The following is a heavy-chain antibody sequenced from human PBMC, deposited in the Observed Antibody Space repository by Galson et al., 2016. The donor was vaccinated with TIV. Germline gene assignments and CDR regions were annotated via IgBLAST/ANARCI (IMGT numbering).Heavy chain of an antibody. V-gene: IGHV1-46*01. Sequence: QSGAEVKKPGESLRVSCKASGYTFISYYMHWVRQAPGQGLEWVGVIDPSGGGTTYAQKFQGRVTMTRDTSTSTVYMELSSLRSDDTAVFYCAVWSNIYYFALWGQGTLITVSS. CDR1: GYTFISYY. D-gene: IGHD2-21*01. CDR2: IDPSGGGT. CDR3: AVWSNIYYFAL. J-gene: IGHJ4*02.